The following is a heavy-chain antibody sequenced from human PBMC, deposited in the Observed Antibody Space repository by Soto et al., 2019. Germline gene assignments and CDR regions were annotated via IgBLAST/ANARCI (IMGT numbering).Heavy chain of an antibody. CDR1: GGTFSSYA. J-gene: IGHJ6*02. V-gene: IGHV1-69*13. CDR2: IIPIFGTA. Sequence: SVKVSFKASGGTFSSYAISWARQAPGQGLEWMGGIIPIFGTANYAQKFQGRVTITADESTSTAYMELSSLRSEDTAVYYCARDLWGSSWNGGMDVWGQGTTVTVSS. CDR3: ARDLWGSSWNGGMDV. D-gene: IGHD6-13*01.